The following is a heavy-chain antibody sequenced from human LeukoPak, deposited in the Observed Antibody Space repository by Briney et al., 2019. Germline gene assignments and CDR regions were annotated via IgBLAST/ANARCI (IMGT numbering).Heavy chain of an antibody. J-gene: IGHJ4*02. V-gene: IGHV5-51*01. Sequence: HGESPKISCKGSGYSFTSYWIAWVRQMPGKGLEWMGIIYPGDSETRYSPSFQGQVTISADKSISTAYLQWSSLKASDTAMYYCARRIAVSATFDYWGQGTLVTVSS. CDR1: GYSFTSYW. CDR2: IYPGDSET. CDR3: ARRIAVSATFDY. D-gene: IGHD6-13*01.